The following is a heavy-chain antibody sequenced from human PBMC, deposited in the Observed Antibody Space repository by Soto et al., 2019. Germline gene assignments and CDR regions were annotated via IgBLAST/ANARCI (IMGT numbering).Heavy chain of an antibody. D-gene: IGHD6-13*01. CDR2: IYYSGST. CDR3: ARDIQGIAAAGTAYYYYGMDV. V-gene: IGHV4-31*03. Sequence: SETLSLTCTVSGGSISSGGYYWSWIRQHPGKGLEWIGYIYYSGSTYYNPSLKSRVTISVDTSKNQFSLKLSSVTAADTAVYYCARDIQGIAAAGTAYYYYGMDVWGQGTTVTVSS. J-gene: IGHJ6*02. CDR1: GGSISSGGYY.